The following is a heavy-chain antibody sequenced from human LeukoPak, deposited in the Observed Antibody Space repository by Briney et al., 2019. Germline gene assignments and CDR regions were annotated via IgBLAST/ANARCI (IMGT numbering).Heavy chain of an antibody. J-gene: IGHJ4*02. V-gene: IGHV3-48*02. CDR1: GFTFSSYS. Sequence: GGSLRLSCAASGFTFSSYSMNWVRQAPGKGLEWVSYISSSSSTIYYADSVKGRFTISRDNAKNSLYLQMNSLRDEDTAVYYCARGEDYYGSGSFDYWGQGTLVTVSS. CDR2: ISSSSSTI. CDR3: ARGEDYYGSGSFDY. D-gene: IGHD3-10*01.